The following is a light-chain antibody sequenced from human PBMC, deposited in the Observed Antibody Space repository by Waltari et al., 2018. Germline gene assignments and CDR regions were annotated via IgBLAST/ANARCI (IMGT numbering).Light chain of an antibody. J-gene: IGKJ4*01. V-gene: IGKV1-39*01. CDR2: SAS. CDR1: HSVRNY. Sequence: DIQMTQSPSSLSASVGDRVTLSCRASHSVRNYLNWYQQKPGKAPKLLIYSASSLYSGVPSRFSGGGSGTDFTLTITNLQPEDFATYHCEQSYNTPPTFGRGTKVEIK. CDR3: EQSYNTPPT.